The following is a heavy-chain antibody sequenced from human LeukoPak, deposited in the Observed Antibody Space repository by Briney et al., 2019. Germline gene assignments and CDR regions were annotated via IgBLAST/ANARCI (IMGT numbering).Heavy chain of an antibody. D-gene: IGHD3-3*01. CDR1: GYTFTSYG. CDR2: ISAYNGNT. Sequence: ASVKVSCKASGYTFTSYGISWVRQAPGQGLEWMGWISAYNGNTNYAQKLQGRVTITTDTSTSTAYMERRSLRSGDTAVYYCARDDYYDFWSGYFEHYGMDVWGQGTTVTVSS. CDR3: ARDDYYDFWSGYFEHYGMDV. J-gene: IGHJ6*02. V-gene: IGHV1-18*01.